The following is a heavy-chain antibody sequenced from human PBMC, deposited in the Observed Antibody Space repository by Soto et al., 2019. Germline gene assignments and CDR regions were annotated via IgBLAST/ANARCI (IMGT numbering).Heavy chain of an antibody. CDR3: ARDHYDILTGYFYYFDY. CDR2: IIPIFGTA. Sequence: SVKVSCKASGVTFSSYAISWVRQAPGQGLEWMGGIIPIFGTANYAQKFQGRVTITADESTSTAYMELSSLRSEDTAVYYCARDHYDILTGYFYYFDYWGQGTLVTVSS. CDR1: GVTFSSYA. D-gene: IGHD3-9*01. V-gene: IGHV1-69*13. J-gene: IGHJ4*02.